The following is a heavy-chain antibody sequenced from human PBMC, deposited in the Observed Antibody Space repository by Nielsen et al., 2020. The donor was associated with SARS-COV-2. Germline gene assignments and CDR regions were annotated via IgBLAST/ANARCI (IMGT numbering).Heavy chain of an antibody. J-gene: IGHJ4*02. CDR1: GFTFDDYA. D-gene: IGHD5-24*01. CDR3: AKLPDGYNGFDY. CDR2: ISWNSGSI. Sequence: GGSLRLSCAASGFTFDDYAMHWVRQAPGKGLEWASGISWNSGSIGYADSVKGRFTISRDNAKNSLYLQMNSLRAEDTALYYCAKLPDGYNGFDYWGQGTLVTVSS. V-gene: IGHV3-9*01.